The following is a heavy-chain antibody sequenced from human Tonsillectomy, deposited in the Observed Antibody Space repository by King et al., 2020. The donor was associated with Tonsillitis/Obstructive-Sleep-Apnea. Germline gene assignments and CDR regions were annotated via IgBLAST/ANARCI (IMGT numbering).Heavy chain of an antibody. CDR3: ARDCGSTSCFRFDP. D-gene: IGHD2-2*01. J-gene: IGHJ5*02. Sequence: VQLVESGGGLIQPGGSLRLSCTASGFTFSSYWMHWVRQAPGKGLVWVSRIRTGGSSTSYTDSGKGRFTISRDNAKKTLYLQVSSLRAEDTAVYYCARDCGSTSCFRFDPRGQGTLVTVSS. CDR1: GFTFSSYW. V-gene: IGHV3-74*01. CDR2: IRTGGSST.